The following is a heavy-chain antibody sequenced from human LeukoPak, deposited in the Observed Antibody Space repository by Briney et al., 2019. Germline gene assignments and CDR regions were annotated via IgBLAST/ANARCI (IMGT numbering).Heavy chain of an antibody. CDR3: ARARIQLWLDY. CDR1: GGSINSYY. J-gene: IGHJ4*02. V-gene: IGHV4-4*07. D-gene: IGHD5-18*01. Sequence: SETLSLTCTVSGGSINSYYWSWVRQPAGKRLEWIGRIYTTGSTNYNPSLQSRVTMSVDTSKSQFSLKLSSVTAADTAVYYCARARIQLWLDYWGQGTLVTVSS. CDR2: IYTTGST.